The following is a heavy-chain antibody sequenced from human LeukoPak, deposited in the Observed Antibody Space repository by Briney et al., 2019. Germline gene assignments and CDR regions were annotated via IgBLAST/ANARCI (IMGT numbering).Heavy chain of an antibody. CDR1: GFTFCSFW. V-gene: IGHV3-7*04. J-gene: IGHJ4*02. D-gene: IGHD1-26*01. CDR2: TKQDGSEK. Sequence: GGSLRRSCAASGFTFCSFWMTWVRQAPGKGLEWVANTKQDGSEKYYVASVKGRFTISRDNAKNSLYLQMNSLRVEDSAVYYCVRGSGTYYIYWGQGTLVTVSS. CDR3: VRGSGTYYIY.